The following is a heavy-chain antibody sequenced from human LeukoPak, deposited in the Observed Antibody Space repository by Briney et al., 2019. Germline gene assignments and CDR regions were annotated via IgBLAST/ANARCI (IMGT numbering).Heavy chain of an antibody. CDR2: ISNSGGST. D-gene: IGHD2-21*02. CDR3: AKGSDGYCGGDCAFDY. V-gene: IGHV3-23*01. CDR1: GFTLSTYA. J-gene: IGHJ4*02. Sequence: GGSLRLSCAASGFTLSTYAMSWVRQAPGKGPEWVSSISNSGGSTYYADSVKGRFTISRDKSKNRLYLQMNSLRVEDTAVYYCAKGSDGYCGGDCAFDYWGQGTLVTVSS.